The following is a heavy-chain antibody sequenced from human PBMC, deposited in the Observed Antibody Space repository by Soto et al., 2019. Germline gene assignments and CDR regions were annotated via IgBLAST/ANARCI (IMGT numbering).Heavy chain of an antibody. CDR1: GGSISSGGYC. J-gene: IGHJ4*02. CDR3: ARGGDTTKVDY. D-gene: IGHD3-16*01. Sequence: QVQLQESGPGLVKPSQTLSLTCTVSGGSISSGGYCWSWIRQHPGEGLEWIGFMYNSGSTSYNPSVKSRATISVDTSTNQFSLELRSVTAADTAVYYCARGGDTTKVDYWGQGTLVTVSS. V-gene: IGHV4-31*03. CDR2: MYNSGST.